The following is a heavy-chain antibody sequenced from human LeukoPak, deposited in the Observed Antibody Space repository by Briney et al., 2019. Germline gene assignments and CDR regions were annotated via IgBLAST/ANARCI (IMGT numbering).Heavy chain of an antibody. Sequence: PSETLSLTCTVSGGSVSSSTYYWGWIRQPPGKGLEWIGNIYYTGSTYSNPSLRSRVTMSVDTSKNQFSLKIGSVTAADTALYYCTRLSKGRYFDYIFDYWGQGALVTVSS. V-gene: IGHV4-39*01. J-gene: IGHJ4*02. CDR3: TRLSKGRYFDYIFDY. D-gene: IGHD3-9*01. CDR2: IYYTGST. CDR1: GGSVSSSTYY.